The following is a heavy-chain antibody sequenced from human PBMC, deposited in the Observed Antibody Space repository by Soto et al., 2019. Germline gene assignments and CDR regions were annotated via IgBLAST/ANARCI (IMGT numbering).Heavy chain of an antibody. J-gene: IGHJ6*02. V-gene: IGHV1-18*01. CDR1: GYTFTSYG. Sequence: QVQLVQSGAEVKKPGASVKVSCKASGYTFTSYGISWVRQAPGQGLEWMGWISAYNGNTNYAQKLQGRVTMTTDTATSTAYRELRSLRSDATAVYYCARDRGYSSGWYHYYYYYGMDVWGQGTTVTVSS. CDR3: ARDRGYSSGWYHYYYYYGMDV. CDR2: ISAYNGNT. D-gene: IGHD6-19*01.